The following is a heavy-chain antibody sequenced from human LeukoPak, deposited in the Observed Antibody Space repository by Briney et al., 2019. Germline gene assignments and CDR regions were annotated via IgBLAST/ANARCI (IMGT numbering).Heavy chain of an antibody. V-gene: IGHV3-23*01. J-gene: IGHJ4*02. CDR2: ISGSGAST. CDR3: AKGSRGYTNYYFDY. Sequence: GGSLRLSCASSGFGFSGYAMIWVRQAPGKGLELVSTISGSGASTFYADSVRGRFITSKDIPSNTVYLQMNSLRAEDTAVYYCAKGSRGYTNYYFDYWGQGTLVTVSS. CDR1: GFGFSGYA. D-gene: IGHD2-2*02.